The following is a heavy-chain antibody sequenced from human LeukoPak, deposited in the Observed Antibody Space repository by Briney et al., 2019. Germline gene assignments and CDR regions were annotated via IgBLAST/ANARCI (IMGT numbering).Heavy chain of an antibody. CDR1: GFTFSSYA. V-gene: IGHV3-30*18. Sequence: PGGSLRLSCAASGFTFSSYAMSWVRQAPGKGLEWVAVISYDGSNKYYADSVKGRFTISRDNSKNTLYLQMNSLRAEDTAVYYCAKVRYAAMVNRYYYYGMDVWGQGTTVTVSS. CDR2: ISYDGSNK. D-gene: IGHD5-18*01. CDR3: AKVRYAAMVNRYYYYGMDV. J-gene: IGHJ6*02.